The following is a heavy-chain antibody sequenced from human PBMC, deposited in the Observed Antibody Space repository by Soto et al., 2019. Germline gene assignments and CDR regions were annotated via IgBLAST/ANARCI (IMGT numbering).Heavy chain of an antibody. D-gene: IGHD6-6*01. V-gene: IGHV3-21*04. J-gene: IGHJ6*02. CDR1: GFTFSSYS. CDR3: ARDRPTSSIRARDYYYAMDV. CDR2: ISSSSSYI. Sequence: GGSLRLSCAASGFTFSSYSMNWVRQAPGKGLEFVSFISSSSSYIYYADSVKGRFTISRDNAKNSLYLQMNSLRSDDTAVYYCARDRPTSSIRARDYYYAMDVWGQGTTVTVSS.